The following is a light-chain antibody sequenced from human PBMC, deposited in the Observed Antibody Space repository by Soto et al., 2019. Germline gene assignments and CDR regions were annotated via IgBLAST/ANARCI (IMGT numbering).Light chain of an antibody. J-gene: IGKJ5*01. CDR2: GAS. V-gene: IGKV3-20*01. CDR3: QQYGSSPVT. Sequence: EIVLTQSPGTLSLSPGERATLSCRASQRLSSSYLAWYQQKPGQAPRLLIYGASSRATGIPDRFSGSGSGTDFTLTISRLEPEDFAVYYCQQYGSSPVTFGQGTRLEIK. CDR1: QRLSSSY.